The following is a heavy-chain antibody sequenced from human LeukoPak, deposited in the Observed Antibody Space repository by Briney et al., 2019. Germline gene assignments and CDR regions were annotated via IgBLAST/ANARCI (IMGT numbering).Heavy chain of an antibody. Sequence: SETLSLTCTVSSGSISTSNYYWGWVRQPPGKALEWIGNIFYSGSTYYSPSLKSRVTISLDTSRNQFSLKLSSVTAADTAVYYCARKFYYDSSGYVDYWGQGTLVTVSS. J-gene: IGHJ4*02. CDR3: ARKFYYDSSGYVDY. CDR2: IFYSGST. CDR1: SGSISTSNYY. V-gene: IGHV4-39*07. D-gene: IGHD3-22*01.